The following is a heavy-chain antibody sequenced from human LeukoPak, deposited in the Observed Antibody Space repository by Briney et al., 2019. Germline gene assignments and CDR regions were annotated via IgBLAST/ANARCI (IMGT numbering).Heavy chain of an antibody. CDR1: GFTFSSYG. CDR3: ARDLIAAAGTS. D-gene: IGHD6-13*01. CDR2: IWYDGSNK. Sequence: GGSLRLSCAAYGFTFSSYGMHWVRQAPGKGLKWVAVIWYDGSNKYYADSVKGRFTISRDNSKNTLYLQMNSLRAEDTAVYYCARDLIAAAGTSWGQGTLVTVSS. V-gene: IGHV3-33*01. J-gene: IGHJ5*02.